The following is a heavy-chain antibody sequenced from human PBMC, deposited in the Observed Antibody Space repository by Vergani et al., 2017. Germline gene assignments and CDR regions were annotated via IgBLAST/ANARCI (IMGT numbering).Heavy chain of an antibody. Sequence: QVQLQESGPGLVKPSQTLSLTCTVSGGSISSGGYYCSWIRQHPGKGLEWIGYIYYSGSTYYNPSLKSRVTISVDTSKNQFSLKLSSVTAADTAVYYCAREGLGAVAGKFDPWGQGTLVTVSS. V-gene: IGHV4-31*03. CDR3: AREGLGAVAGKFDP. J-gene: IGHJ5*02. CDR1: GGSISSGGYY. D-gene: IGHD6-19*01. CDR2: IYYSGST.